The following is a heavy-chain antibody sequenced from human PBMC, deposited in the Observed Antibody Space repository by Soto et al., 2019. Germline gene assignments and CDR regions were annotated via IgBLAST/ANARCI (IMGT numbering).Heavy chain of an antibody. CDR3: AKDQVGATSVVSYFDY. Sequence: QVQLVESGGGVVQPGRSLRLSCAASGFTFSSYGMHWVRQAPGEGLEWVAVISYDGSNKYYADSVKGRFTISRDNSKNTLYLQMNSLRAEDTAVYYCAKDQVGATSVVSYFDYWGQGTLVTVSS. J-gene: IGHJ4*02. CDR2: ISYDGSNK. D-gene: IGHD1-26*01. CDR1: GFTFSSYG. V-gene: IGHV3-30*18.